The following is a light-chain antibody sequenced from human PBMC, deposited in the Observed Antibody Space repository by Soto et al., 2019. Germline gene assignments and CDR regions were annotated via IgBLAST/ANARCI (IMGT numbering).Light chain of an antibody. J-gene: IGKJ4*01. CDR2: GAF. Sequence: EIVMTQSPATLSVSPGETATLSCRASQSVSYNLAWYQQKPGQGPRLVIYGAFSRATGIPARFSGSGSGTDFTLTISSLQSEDFAVYYCQQYKNWPPLTFSGGTKVEIK. CDR3: QQYKNWPPLT. CDR1: QSVSYN. V-gene: IGKV3-15*01.